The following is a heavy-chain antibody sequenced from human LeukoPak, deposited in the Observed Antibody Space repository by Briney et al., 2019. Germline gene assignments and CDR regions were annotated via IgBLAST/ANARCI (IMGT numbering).Heavy chain of an antibody. CDR2: IYYSGST. CDR1: GGSVSSGSYY. J-gene: IGHJ6*02. Sequence: SSETLSLTCTVSGGSVSSGSYYWSWIRQPPGKGLEWIGYIYYSGSTNYNPSLKSRVTISVDTSKNQFSLKLSSVTAADTAVYYCARDDNLYGMDVWGQGTTVTVSS. V-gene: IGHV4-61*01. D-gene: IGHD1-14*01. CDR3: ARDDNLYGMDV.